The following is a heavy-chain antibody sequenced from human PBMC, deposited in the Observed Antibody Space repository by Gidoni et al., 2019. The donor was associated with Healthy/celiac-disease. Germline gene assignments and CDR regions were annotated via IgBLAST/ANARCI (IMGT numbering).Heavy chain of an antibody. CDR2: ISGSSSYI. D-gene: IGHD6-6*01. J-gene: IGHJ5*02. CDR1: GFTFSSYS. CDR3: ARDQPTGLDGHSSSGFDP. Sequence: EVQLVASGGGLVKPGGSLRLSCAASGFTFSSYSMNWVRQAPGKGLEWYSSISGSSSYIYYADSGKGRFTISRDNAKNSLYLQMNSLRAEDTAVYYWARDQPTGLDGHSSSGFDPWGQGTLVTVSS. V-gene: IGHV3-21*01.